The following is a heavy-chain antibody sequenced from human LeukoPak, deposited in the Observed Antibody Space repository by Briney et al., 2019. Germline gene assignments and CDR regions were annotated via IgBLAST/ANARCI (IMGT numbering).Heavy chain of an antibody. CDR3: SRHIVGPRTYFDY. CDR1: GFTFGDYA. Sequence: GGSLRLSCTASGFTFGDYAMSWVRQAPGKGLEWVGFITSKAYGATTDYAASVKGRFAISRDDSESIAYLQMSSLKTEDTAVYYCSRHIVGPRTYFDYWGQGALVTVSS. D-gene: IGHD1-26*01. J-gene: IGHJ4*02. V-gene: IGHV3-49*04. CDR2: ITSKAYGATT.